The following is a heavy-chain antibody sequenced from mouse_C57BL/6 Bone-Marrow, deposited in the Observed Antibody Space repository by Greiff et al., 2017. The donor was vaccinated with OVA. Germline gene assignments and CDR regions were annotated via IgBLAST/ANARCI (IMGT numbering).Heavy chain of an antibody. J-gene: IGHJ3*01. D-gene: IGHD2-12*01. Sequence: EVQLQEPGAELVRPGASVKLSCTASGFNIKDDYMHWVKQRPEQGLEWIGWIDPENGDTEYASKFQGKATITADTSSNTAYLQLSSLTSEDTAVYYCTTRYVLFAYWGQGTLVTVSA. CDR2: IDPENGDT. CDR3: TTRYVLFAY. CDR1: GFNIKDDY. V-gene: IGHV14-4*01.